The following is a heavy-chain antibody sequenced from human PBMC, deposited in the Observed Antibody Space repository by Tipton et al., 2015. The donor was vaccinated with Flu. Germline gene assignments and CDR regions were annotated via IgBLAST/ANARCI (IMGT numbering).Heavy chain of an antibody. V-gene: IGHV3-49*04. CDR2: IRSKTYGETI. CDR3: AKEVGYCRSATCYKPFDY. D-gene: IGHD2-2*02. Sequence: RSLRLSCRGSGFKFGDYAMSWVRQAPGKGLEWLGLIRSKTYGETIEYAASVKGRFSISRDDSRGVAYLQMNSLRAEDTAIYYCAKEVGYCRSATCYKPFDYWGQGTLVTVSS. J-gene: IGHJ4*02. CDR1: GFKFGDYA.